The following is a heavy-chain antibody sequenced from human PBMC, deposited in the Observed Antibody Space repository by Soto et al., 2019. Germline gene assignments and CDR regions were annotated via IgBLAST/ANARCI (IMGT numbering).Heavy chain of an antibody. CDR1: GGSISPYY. CDR3: ARLQAVAGTGDWFDP. J-gene: IGHJ5*02. D-gene: IGHD6-19*01. Sequence: QVQLQESGPGLVKPSETLSLTCTVSGGSISPYYWSWIRQSPGKGLEWIGYIHYSGSTNYNPSLKSRVTLSVDTSKKQFSLKLRFVTAADTAVYYCARLQAVAGTGDWFDPWGQGTLVTVST. V-gene: IGHV4-59*08. CDR2: IHYSGST.